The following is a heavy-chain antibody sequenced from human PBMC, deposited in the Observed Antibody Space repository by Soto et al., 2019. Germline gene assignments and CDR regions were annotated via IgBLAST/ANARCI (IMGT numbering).Heavy chain of an antibody. CDR1: GFTFSSYW. CDR2: INSDGSST. Sequence: EVQLVESGGGLVQPGGSLRLSCAASGFTFSSYWMHWVRQAPGKGLVWVSRINSDGSSTSYADSVKGGFTISRDNAKNTLYLQMNSLRAEDTAVYYCAREARTDFWSGYYTADNWFDPWGQGTLVTVSS. CDR3: AREARTDFWSGYYTADNWFDP. D-gene: IGHD3-3*01. V-gene: IGHV3-74*01. J-gene: IGHJ5*02.